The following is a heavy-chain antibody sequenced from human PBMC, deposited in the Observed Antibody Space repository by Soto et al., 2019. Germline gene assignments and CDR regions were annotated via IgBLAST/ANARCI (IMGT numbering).Heavy chain of an antibody. V-gene: IGHV4-59*08. J-gene: IGHJ5*02. Sequence: ASETLSLTCTVSGGSISSYYWSWIRQPPGKGLEWIGYIYYSGSTNYNPSLKSRVTISVDTSKNQFSLKLSSVTAADTAVYYCARQIGGDYVSWFDPWGQGTLVTVSS. CDR2: IYYSGST. D-gene: IGHD4-17*01. CDR1: GGSISSYY. CDR3: ARQIGGDYVSWFDP.